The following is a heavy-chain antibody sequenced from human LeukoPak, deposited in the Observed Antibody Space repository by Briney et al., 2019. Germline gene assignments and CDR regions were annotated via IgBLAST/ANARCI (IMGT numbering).Heavy chain of an antibody. D-gene: IGHD5-24*01. Sequence: SETLSLTCTVSGGSISSYYWSWIRQPPGKGLEWIGYIYYSGSTNYNPSLKSRVTISVDSSKNQFSLRLSSVTAADTAVYYCARESLTWLQSRTSWFDPWGQGTLVTVSS. CDR3: ARESLTWLQSRTSWFDP. V-gene: IGHV4-59*12. CDR1: GGSISSYY. CDR2: IYYSGST. J-gene: IGHJ5*02.